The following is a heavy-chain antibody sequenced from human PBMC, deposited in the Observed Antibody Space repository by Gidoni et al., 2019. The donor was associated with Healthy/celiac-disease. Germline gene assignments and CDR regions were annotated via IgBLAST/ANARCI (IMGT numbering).Heavy chain of an antibody. CDR2: IYSGGST. V-gene: IGHV3-66*01. Sequence: EVQLVESGGGLVQPGGSLRLPCAASGFTVSSNYMSWVRQAPGKGLEWVSVIYSGGSTYYADSVKGRFTISRDNSKNTLYLQMNSLRAEDTAVYYCASSPVTPYYFDYWGQGTLVTVSS. J-gene: IGHJ4*02. D-gene: IGHD4-17*01. CDR3: ASSPVTPYYFDY. CDR1: GFTVSSNY.